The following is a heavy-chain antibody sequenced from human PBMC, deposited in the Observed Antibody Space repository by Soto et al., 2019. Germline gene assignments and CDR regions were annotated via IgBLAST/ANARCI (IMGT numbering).Heavy chain of an antibody. Sequence: SVKVSCKASGGTFSSYAISWVRQAPGQGLEWMGGIIPIFGTANYAQKFQGRVTITADESTSTAYMELSSLRSEDTAVYYCARVDYYDSSGYYFPLDYWGQGTLVTVSS. D-gene: IGHD3-22*01. CDR2: IIPIFGTA. V-gene: IGHV1-69*13. CDR1: GGTFSSYA. J-gene: IGHJ4*02. CDR3: ARVDYYDSSGYYFPLDY.